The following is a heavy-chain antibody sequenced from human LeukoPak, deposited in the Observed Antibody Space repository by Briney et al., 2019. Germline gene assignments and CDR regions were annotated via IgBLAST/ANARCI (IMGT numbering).Heavy chain of an antibody. J-gene: IGHJ4*02. D-gene: IGHD2-2*01. CDR1: GGSISSGGYY. V-gene: IGHV4-61*08. CDR3: ARGYCSSTSCYEFDY. CDR2: IYYSGST. Sequence: SSETLSLTCTVSGGSISSGGYYWSWIRQPPGKGLEWIGYIYYSGSTNYNPSLKSRVTISVDTSKNQFSLKLSSVTAADTAVYYCARGYCSSTSCYEFDYWGQGTLVTVSS.